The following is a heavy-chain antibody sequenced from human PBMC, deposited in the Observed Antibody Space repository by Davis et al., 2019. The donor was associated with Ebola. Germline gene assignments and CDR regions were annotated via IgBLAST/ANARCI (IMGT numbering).Heavy chain of an antibody. CDR1: GGSISRDY. J-gene: IGHJ6*02. V-gene: IGHV4-59*01. CDR3: ARGTYRMDV. CDR2: MYYSGST. D-gene: IGHD1-14*01. Sequence: SETLSLTCTVSGGSISRDYFRWFRQPPGKGLEWIGYMYYSGSTNYNPSLKSRVTISVDTSKNQFSLKLSSVTATDTAVYYCARGTYRMDVWGQGTTPTVSS.